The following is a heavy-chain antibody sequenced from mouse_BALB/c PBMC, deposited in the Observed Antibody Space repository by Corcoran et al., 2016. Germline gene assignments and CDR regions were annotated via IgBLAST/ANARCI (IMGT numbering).Heavy chain of an antibody. D-gene: IGHD1-1*01. CDR2: ISYDGSN. CDR3: ARDYYGSSYFDY. J-gene: IGHJ2*01. V-gene: IGHV3-6*02. Sequence: DVQLQASGPGLVQPSQSLSLTCSVTGYSITSGYYWNWIRQFPGNKLEWMGYISYDGSNNYNPSLKNRISITRDTSKNQFFLKLNSVTTEDTATYYCARDYYGSSYFDYWGEGTTLTVSS. CDR1: GYSITSGYY.